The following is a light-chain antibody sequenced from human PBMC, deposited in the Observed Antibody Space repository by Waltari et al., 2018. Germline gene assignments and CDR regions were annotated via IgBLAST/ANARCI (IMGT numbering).Light chain of an antibody. CDR1: DSDVGPYDF. Sequence: QSALTQPASVSGSPGQSIPIPCPGTDSDVGPYDFVSWYQQHPGKAPHLIIYEVSNRPSGISNRFSASKSGNTASLTISGLQAEDEADYYCSSYTTSSAPGVFGTGTRVTVL. V-gene: IGLV2-14*01. CDR3: SSYTTSSAPGV. J-gene: IGLJ1*01. CDR2: EVS.